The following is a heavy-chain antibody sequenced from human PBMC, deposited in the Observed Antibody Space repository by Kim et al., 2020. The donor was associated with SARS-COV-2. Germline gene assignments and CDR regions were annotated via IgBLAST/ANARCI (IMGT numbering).Heavy chain of an antibody. CDR2: ISSSGSTI. J-gene: IGHJ6*03. D-gene: IGHD4-17*01. CDR1: GFTFSSYE. Sequence: GGSLRLSCAASGFTFSSYEMNWVRQAPGKGLEWVSYISSSGSTIYYADSVKGRFTISRDNAKNSQYLQMNSLRAEDTAVYYCASGNQPYGKYYYYYYYMDVWGKGTTVTVSS. CDR3: ASGNQPYGKYYYYYYYMDV. V-gene: IGHV3-48*03.